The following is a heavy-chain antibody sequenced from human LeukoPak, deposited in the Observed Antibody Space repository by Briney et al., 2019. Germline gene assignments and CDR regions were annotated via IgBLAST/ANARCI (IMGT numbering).Heavy chain of an antibody. D-gene: IGHD2-2*01. V-gene: IGHV3-23*01. CDR2: MSGSGGST. CDR3: AKDLDCSSTSCYPDY. J-gene: IGHJ4*02. Sequence: GASLRLSCAASGFTFSSYAMSWVRQAPGKGLEWVSAMSGSGGSTYYADSVKGRVTISRDNSKNTLYLQMNSLRAEDTAVYYCAKDLDCSSTSCYPDYWGQGTLVTVSS. CDR1: GFTFSSYA.